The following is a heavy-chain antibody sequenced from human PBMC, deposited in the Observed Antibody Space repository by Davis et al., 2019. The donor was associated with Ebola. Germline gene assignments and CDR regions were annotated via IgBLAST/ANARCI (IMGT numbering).Heavy chain of an antibody. CDR1: GGSISSSSYY. CDR2: IYYSGST. Sequence: SETLSLTCTVSGGSISSSSYYWGWIRQPPGKGLEWIGSIYYSGSTYYNPSLKSRVTISVDTSKNQFSLKLSSVTAADTAVYYCARARLPYYFDYWGQGTLVTVSS. CDR3: ARARLPYYFDY. V-gene: IGHV4-39*01. J-gene: IGHJ4*02. D-gene: IGHD2-15*01.